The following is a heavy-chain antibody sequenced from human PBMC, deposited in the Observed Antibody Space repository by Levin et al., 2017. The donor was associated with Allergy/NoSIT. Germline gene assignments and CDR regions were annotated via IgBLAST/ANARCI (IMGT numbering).Heavy chain of an antibody. CDR3: ARGLTGIVGATYFDY. CDR2: IWYDGSNK. J-gene: IGHJ4*02. D-gene: IGHD1-26*01. Sequence: SCAASGFTFSSYGMHWVRQAPGKGLEWVAVIWYDGSNKYYADSVKGRFTISRDNSKNTLYLQMNSLRAEDTAVYYCARGLTGIVGATYFDYWGQGTLVTVSS. V-gene: IGHV3-33*01. CDR1: GFTFSSYG.